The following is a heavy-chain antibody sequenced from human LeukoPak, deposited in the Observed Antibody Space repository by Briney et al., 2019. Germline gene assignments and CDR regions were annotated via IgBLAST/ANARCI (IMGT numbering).Heavy chain of an antibody. CDR3: ARSFSSGWYAGYFDY. D-gene: IGHD6-19*01. J-gene: IGHJ4*02. CDR2: ISSSSSTI. Sequence: GGSLRLSCAASGFTFSSYSMNWVRQAPGKGLEWVSYISSSSSTIYYADSVKGRFTISRDNAKNSLYLQMNSLRAEDTAVYYCARSFSSGWYAGYFDYWGQGTLVTVSS. V-gene: IGHV3-48*01. CDR1: GFTFSSYS.